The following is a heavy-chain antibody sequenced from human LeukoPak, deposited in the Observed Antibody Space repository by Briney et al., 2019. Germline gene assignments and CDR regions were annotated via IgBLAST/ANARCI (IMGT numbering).Heavy chain of an antibody. Sequence: SVKVSCKASNFTFAAYGLSWVRQAPGQGLEWMGGIIPIFGTANYAQKFQGRVTITADESTSTAYMELSSLRSEDTAVYYCARRGGCCNFDYWGQGTLVTVSS. V-gene: IGHV1-69*13. CDR1: NFTFAAYG. CDR2: IIPIFGTA. CDR3: ARRGGCCNFDY. D-gene: IGHD2-15*01. J-gene: IGHJ4*02.